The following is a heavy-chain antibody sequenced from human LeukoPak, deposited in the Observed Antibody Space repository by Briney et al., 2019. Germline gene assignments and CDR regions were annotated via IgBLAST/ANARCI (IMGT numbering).Heavy chain of an antibody. V-gene: IGHV3-21*01. D-gene: IGHD1-26*01. CDR3: AKVGTGNQYGSGDFDY. J-gene: IGHJ4*02. CDR2: INSSNTYI. Sequence: PGGSLRLSCAASGFTCSSYNMNWIRQAPGKGLEWVSAINSSNTYIYNADSVKGRFIIYRDDAKNLRYLEMNSLRVEDTAVYYCAKVGTGNQYGSGDFDYWGQGTLVTVSS. CDR1: GFTCSSYN.